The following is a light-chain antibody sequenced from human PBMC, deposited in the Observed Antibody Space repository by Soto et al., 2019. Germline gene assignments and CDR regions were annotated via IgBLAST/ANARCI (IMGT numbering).Light chain of an antibody. V-gene: IGLV2-8*01. CDR1: RSDVGGYNY. CDR2: EVS. CDR3: SSYAGSKHVI. Sequence: QSVLTQPPSASGSPGQSVTISCTGTRSDVGGYNYVFGYQQHPGKAPKLMIYEVSQRPLGVPDRLSGSKSGNTASLTVYGIKADDEADYYCSSYAGSKHVILGGGTKVTVL. J-gene: IGLJ2*01.